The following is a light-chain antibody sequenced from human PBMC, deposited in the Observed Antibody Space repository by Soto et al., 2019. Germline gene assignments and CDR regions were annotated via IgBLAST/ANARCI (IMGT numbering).Light chain of an antibody. CDR3: SSYAGSNIVV. J-gene: IGLJ2*01. CDR1: SSDVGGYNY. CDR2: EVS. V-gene: IGLV2-8*01. Sequence: QSALTQPPSASGSPGQSVTISCTGTSSDVGGYNYVSWYQQHPGKARKLMIYEVSKRPSGVPDRFSGSKSGNTPSPTVSGLQGEDEADYYCSSYAGSNIVVFGGGTKVTVL.